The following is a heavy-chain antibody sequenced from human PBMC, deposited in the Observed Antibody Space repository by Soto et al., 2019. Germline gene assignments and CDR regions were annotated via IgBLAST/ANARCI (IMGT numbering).Heavy chain of an antibody. J-gene: IGHJ6*02. D-gene: IGHD2-2*01. Sequence: SLRLSCAASGFTFSSYAMHWVRQAPGKGLEWVAVISYDGSNKYYADSVKGRFTISRDNSKNTLYLQMNSLRAEDTAVYYCARDLFVVPAAMVRREYGMEVWGQGTTVTVSS. CDR1: GFTFSSYA. CDR3: ARDLFVVPAAMVRREYGMEV. V-gene: IGHV3-30-3*01. CDR2: ISYDGSNK.